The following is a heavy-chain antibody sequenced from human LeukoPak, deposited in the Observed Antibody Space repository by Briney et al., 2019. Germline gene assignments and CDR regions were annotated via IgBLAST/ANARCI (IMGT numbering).Heavy chain of an antibody. CDR3: ARARPSMWIDY. V-gene: IGHV3-74*01. D-gene: IGHD5-12*01. CDR2: SNSDGSST. CDR1: GFTFSRYW. J-gene: IGHJ4*02. Sequence: GGSLRLFCAASGFTFSRYWMHWVRQDPGKGLVWVSRSNSDGSSTSYADSVKGRFTISRDNAKNTLYLQMNSLRPEDTAVYYCARARPSMWIDYWGQGTLVTVSS.